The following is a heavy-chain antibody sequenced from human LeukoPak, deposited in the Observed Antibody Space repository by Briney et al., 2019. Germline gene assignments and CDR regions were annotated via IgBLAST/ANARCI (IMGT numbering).Heavy chain of an antibody. V-gene: IGHV3-7*01. CDR2: IKQDGSEK. CDR1: GFTVSSNY. CDR3: ARDVAGMDV. Sequence: GGSLRLSCAASGFTVSSNYMSWVRQAPGKGLEWVANIKQDGSEKYYVDSVKGRFTISRDNAKNSLYLQMNSLRAEDTAVYYCARDVAGMDVWGQGTTVTVSS. D-gene: IGHD2-15*01. J-gene: IGHJ6*02.